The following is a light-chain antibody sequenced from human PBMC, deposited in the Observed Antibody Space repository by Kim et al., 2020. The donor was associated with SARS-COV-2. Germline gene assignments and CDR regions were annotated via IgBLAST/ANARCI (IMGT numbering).Light chain of an antibody. CDR1: NIGSKS. J-gene: IGLJ3*02. CDR2: YDS. CDR3: QVWDSSSDHWV. V-gene: IGLV3-21*04. Sequence: SYELTQPPSVSVAPGKTARITCGGNNIGSKSVYWYQQKPGQAPVLVIYYDSDRPSGIPERFSGSNSANTATLTISRVEAGDEADYYCQVWDSSSDHWVFG.